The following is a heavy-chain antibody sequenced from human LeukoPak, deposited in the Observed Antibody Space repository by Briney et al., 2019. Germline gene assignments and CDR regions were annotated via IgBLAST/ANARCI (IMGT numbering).Heavy chain of an antibody. D-gene: IGHD3-22*01. CDR1: GGSISSYY. CDR2: IYYSGST. CDR3: ARGRGYYDSSGYS. Sequence: SETLSLTCTVSGGSISSYYWSWIRQPPGKGLEWIGYIYYSGSTNYNPSLKSRVTISVDTSKNQFSLKLSSVTAADTAVYYCARGRGYYDSSGYSWGQGTLVTVSS. V-gene: IGHV4-59*01. J-gene: IGHJ5*02.